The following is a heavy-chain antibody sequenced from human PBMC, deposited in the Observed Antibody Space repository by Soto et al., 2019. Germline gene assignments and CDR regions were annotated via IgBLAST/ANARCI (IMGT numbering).Heavy chain of an antibody. CDR2: IYFSGST. D-gene: IGHD6-13*01. V-gene: IGHV4-31*03. J-gene: IGHJ4*02. CDR3: ARGSSSWYLYFDY. CDR1: GGSISSGGYY. Sequence: SETLSLTCTVSGGSISSGGYYWTWIRQHPGKGLEWIGYIYFSGSTHNNPSLKSRLAMSVDTSKNQFSLKLSSVTAADTAVYYCARGSSSWYLYFDYWGLGTLVTVSS.